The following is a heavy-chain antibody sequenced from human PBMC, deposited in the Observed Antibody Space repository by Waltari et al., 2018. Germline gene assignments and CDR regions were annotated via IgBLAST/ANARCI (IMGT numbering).Heavy chain of an antibody. CDR2: ISSSSSYI. CDR1: GFTFSSYS. CDR3: ARGSGGGFDY. V-gene: IGHV3-21*01. D-gene: IGHD1-1*01. J-gene: IGHJ4*02. Sequence: EVQLVESGGGLVKPGGSLRLSCAASGFTFSSYSMNGVRQAPGKGLEWVSSISSSSSYIYYADSVKGRFTISRDNAKNSLYLQMNSLRAEDTAVYYCARGSGGGFDYWGQGTLVTVSS.